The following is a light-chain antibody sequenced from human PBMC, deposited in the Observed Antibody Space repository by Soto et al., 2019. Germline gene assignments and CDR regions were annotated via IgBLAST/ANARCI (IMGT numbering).Light chain of an antibody. CDR1: SSDVGAYNY. CDR2: EVT. V-gene: IGLV2-14*01. Sequence: QSALTQPASVSASPGQSITISCTGTSSDVGAYNYVSWYQQHPGKAPKLMIYEVTNRPSGVSNRFSGSKSGNTASLTISGLQAEDEADYYCTSYTRSSTYVFGTGTKLTV. J-gene: IGLJ1*01. CDR3: TSYTRSSTYV.